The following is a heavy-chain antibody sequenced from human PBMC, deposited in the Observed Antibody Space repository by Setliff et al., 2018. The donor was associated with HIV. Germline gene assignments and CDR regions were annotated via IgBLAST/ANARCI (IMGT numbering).Heavy chain of an antibody. J-gene: IGHJ4*02. CDR3: VLLEVPFIEGIAPPL. Sequence: SETLSLTCAVYGGSFSGYYWSWIRQPPGKGLEWIGEINHSGSTNYNPSLKSRVTISVDTSKNQFSLKLSSVTAADTAVYYCVLLEVPFIEGIAPPLWGQGSRVTVSS. D-gene: IGHD2-15*01. CDR1: GGSFSGYY. V-gene: IGHV4-34*01. CDR2: INHSGST.